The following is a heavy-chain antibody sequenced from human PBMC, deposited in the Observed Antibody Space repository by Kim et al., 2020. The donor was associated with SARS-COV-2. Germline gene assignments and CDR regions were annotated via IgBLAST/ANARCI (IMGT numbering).Heavy chain of an antibody. Sequence: ASVKVSCKASGYTFTGYYMHWVRQAPGQGLEWMGRINPNSGGTNYAQKFQGRVTMTRDTSISTAYMELSRLRSDDTAVYYCAREPQFRNGYYYYYGMDVWGQGTTVTVSS. V-gene: IGHV1-2*06. CDR1: GYTFTGYY. J-gene: IGHJ6*02. D-gene: IGHD1-1*01. CDR3: AREPQFRNGYYYYYGMDV. CDR2: INPNSGGT.